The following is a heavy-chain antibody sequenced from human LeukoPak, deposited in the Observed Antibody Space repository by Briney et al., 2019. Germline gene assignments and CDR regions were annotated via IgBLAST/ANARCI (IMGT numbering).Heavy chain of an antibody. D-gene: IGHD3-22*01. CDR2: IYYSGST. CDR3: ARRRYDSSGHYYFDY. CDR1: GGSISSSSYY. Sequence: SETLSLTCTVSGGSISSSSYYWGWIRQPPGKGLEWIGSIYYSGSTYYNPSLKSRVTISVDTSKNQFSLKLSSVTAAGTAVYYCARRRYDSSGHYYFDYWGQGTLVTVSS. V-gene: IGHV4-39*01. J-gene: IGHJ4*02.